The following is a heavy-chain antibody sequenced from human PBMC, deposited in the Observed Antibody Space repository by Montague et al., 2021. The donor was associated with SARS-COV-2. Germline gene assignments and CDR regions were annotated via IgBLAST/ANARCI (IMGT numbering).Heavy chain of an antibody. CDR2: VYYKGGP. Sequence: SETLSLTCAVSGGSAYSNWIRRPPGTGLEWIGNVYYKGGPTYSPSLRYRVTISLDSPNQVSLRLNYVTAADSAVYYCAGAERYFGPLDPWGLGITVIVSS. CDR3: AGAERYFGPLDP. D-gene: IGHD3-9*01. J-gene: IGHJ5*02. CDR1: GGSAY. V-gene: IGHV4-59*01.